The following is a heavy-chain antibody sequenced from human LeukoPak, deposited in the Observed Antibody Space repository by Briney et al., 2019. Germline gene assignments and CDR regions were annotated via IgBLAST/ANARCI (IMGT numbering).Heavy chain of an antibody. CDR3: ARGPDRIVVVPAARFDP. J-gene: IGHJ5*02. V-gene: IGHV1-46*01. Sequence: ASVKVSCKASGYTFTGYYMHWVRQAPGQGLEWMGWINPNSGGSTSYAQKFQGRVTMTRDMSTSTVYMELSSLRSEDTAVYYCARGPDRIVVVPAARFDPWGQGTLVTVSS. CDR2: INPNSGGST. CDR1: GYTFTGYY. D-gene: IGHD2-2*01.